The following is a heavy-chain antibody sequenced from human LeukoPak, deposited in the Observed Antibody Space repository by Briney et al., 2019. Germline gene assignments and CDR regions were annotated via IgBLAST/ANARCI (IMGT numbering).Heavy chain of an antibody. CDR2: ISGSGSTI. D-gene: IGHD4-11*01. V-gene: IGHV3-11*01. CDR3: ARGNYGYYYGMDV. Sequence: GGSLRLSCAASGFTFSDYYMSRIRQAPGKGLEWVSYISGSGSTIYYADSVKGRFTISRDNAKNSLYLQMNSLRAEDTAVYYCARGNYGYYYGMDVWGQGTTVTVSS. J-gene: IGHJ6*02. CDR1: GFTFSDYY.